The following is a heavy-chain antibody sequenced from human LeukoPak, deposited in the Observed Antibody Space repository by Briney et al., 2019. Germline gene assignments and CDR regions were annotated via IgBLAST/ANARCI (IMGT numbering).Heavy chain of an antibody. Sequence: GGPLRLSCATSGFSFSNSWMSWVRQAPGKGQEWVANIKEDGSERYYLDSVEGRFAISRDNAKNSLYLQMNSMRAEDTAVYYCATAGDLNWFDPRGQGTLVIVSS. CDR1: GFSFSNSW. CDR2: IKEDGSER. V-gene: IGHV3-7*01. CDR3: ATAGDLNWFDP. D-gene: IGHD1-14*01. J-gene: IGHJ5*02.